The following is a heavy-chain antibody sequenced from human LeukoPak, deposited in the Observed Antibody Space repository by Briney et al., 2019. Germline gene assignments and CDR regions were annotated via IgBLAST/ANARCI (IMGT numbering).Heavy chain of an antibody. D-gene: IGHD4-17*01. Sequence: GESLKISCKGSGYSFTSCWIGWVRQMPGKGLEWMGIIYPGDSDTRYSPSFQGQVTISADKSISTAYLQWSSLKASDTAMYYCARLDDYGDYWTPWYFDLWGRGTLVTVSS. V-gene: IGHV5-51*01. CDR3: ARLDDYGDYWTPWYFDL. CDR2: IYPGDSDT. J-gene: IGHJ2*01. CDR1: GYSFTSCW.